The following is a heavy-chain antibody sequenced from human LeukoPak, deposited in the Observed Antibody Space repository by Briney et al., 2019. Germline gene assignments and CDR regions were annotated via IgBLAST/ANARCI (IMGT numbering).Heavy chain of an antibody. CDR2: IYYSGST. D-gene: IGHD6-19*01. V-gene: IGHV4-39*01. Sequence: KPSETLSHTCTVSGGSISSSSYYWGWIRQPPGKGLEWIGSIYYSGSTYYNPSLKSRVTISVDTSKNQFSLKLSSVTAADTAVYYCARFQWLAYYFDYWGQGTLVTVSS. CDR3: ARFQWLAYYFDY. CDR1: GGSISSSSYY. J-gene: IGHJ4*02.